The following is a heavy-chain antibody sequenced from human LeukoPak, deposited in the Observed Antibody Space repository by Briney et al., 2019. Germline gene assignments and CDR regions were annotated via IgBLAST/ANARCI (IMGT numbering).Heavy chain of an antibody. V-gene: IGHV4-34*01. D-gene: IGHD3-22*01. CDR3: AREPYYDSSGFTPRGSFDY. CDR2: INHSGST. Sequence: PSETLSLTCAVYGGSFSAYYWSWIRQPPGKGLEWIGEINHSGSTNYNPSLKSRVAISVDTSRNQFSLKLSSVTAADTAVYYCAREPYYDSSGFTPRGSFDYWGQGTLVTVSS. CDR1: GGSFSAYY. J-gene: IGHJ4*02.